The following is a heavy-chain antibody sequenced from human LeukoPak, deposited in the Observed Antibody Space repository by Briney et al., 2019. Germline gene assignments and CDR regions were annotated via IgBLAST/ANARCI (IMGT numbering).Heavy chain of an antibody. D-gene: IGHD2-15*01. CDR3: ASCSGGSCYIMDY. J-gene: IGHJ4*02. CDR1: GGTFSSYA. CDR2: IIPIFGTA. Sequence: GASVKVSCKASGGTFSSYAISWGRQAPGQGLEWMGGIIPIFGTANYAQKFQGRVTITADESTSTAYMELSSLRSEDTAVYYCASCSGGSCYIMDYWGQGTLVTVSS. V-gene: IGHV1-69*13.